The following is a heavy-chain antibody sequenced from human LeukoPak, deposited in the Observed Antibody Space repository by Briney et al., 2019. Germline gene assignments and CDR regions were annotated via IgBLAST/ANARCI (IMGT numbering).Heavy chain of an antibody. D-gene: IGHD5-24*01. CDR3: ARVVGDGYNYFLDY. CDR2: IYYSGST. Sequence: SETLSLTCTVSGGSISSYYWSWIRQPPGKGLEWIGYIYYSGSTDYNPSLKSRVTISVDTSKNQFSLKLSSVTAADTAVYYCARVVGDGYNYFLDYWGQGTLVTVSS. J-gene: IGHJ4*02. V-gene: IGHV4-59*01. CDR1: GGSISSYY.